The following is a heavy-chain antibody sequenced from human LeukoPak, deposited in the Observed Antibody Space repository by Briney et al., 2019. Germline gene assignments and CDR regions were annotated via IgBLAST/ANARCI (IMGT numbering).Heavy chain of an antibody. CDR1: GFTFSSYG. V-gene: IGHV3-23*01. Sequence: GGSLRLSCAASGFTFSSYGMSWVRPAPGKGLEWVSAISGSGGSTYYADSVKGRFTISRDNSKNTLYLQMNSLRAEDTAVYYCAKDLAVAGTGFDYWGQGTLVTVSS. D-gene: IGHD6-19*01. J-gene: IGHJ4*02. CDR3: AKDLAVAGTGFDY. CDR2: ISGSGGST.